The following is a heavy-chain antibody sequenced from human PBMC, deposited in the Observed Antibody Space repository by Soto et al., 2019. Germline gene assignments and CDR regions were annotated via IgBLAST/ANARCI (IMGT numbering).Heavy chain of an antibody. CDR3: ARGRGAAAATTNWFDP. CDR2: IYYSGST. V-gene: IGHV4-31*03. Sequence: PSETLSLTCTVSGGSISSGGYYWSWIRQHPGKGLEWIGYIYYSGSTYYNPSLKSRVTISVDTSKNQFSLKLSSVTAADTAVYYCARGRGAAAATTNWFDPCRQATLVT. D-gene: IGHD6-13*01. CDR1: GGSISSGGYY. J-gene: IGHJ5*02.